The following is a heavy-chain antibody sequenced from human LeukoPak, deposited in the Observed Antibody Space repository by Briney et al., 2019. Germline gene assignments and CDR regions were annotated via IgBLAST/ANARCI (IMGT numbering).Heavy chain of an antibody. CDR2: ISSSGSTI. Sequence: GGSLRLSCAASGFTFSDYYMSWIRQAPGKGLEWVSYISSSGSTIYYADSVKGRFTISRDNAKNSLYLQMNSLRAEETAVYYCARDTIFGVVTTYYFDYWGQGTLVTVSS. D-gene: IGHD3-3*01. J-gene: IGHJ4*02. V-gene: IGHV3-11*01. CDR3: ARDTIFGVVTTYYFDY. CDR1: GFTFSDYY.